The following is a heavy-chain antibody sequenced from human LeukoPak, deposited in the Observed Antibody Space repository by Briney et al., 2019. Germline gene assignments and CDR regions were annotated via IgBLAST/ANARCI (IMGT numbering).Heavy chain of an antibody. D-gene: IGHD3-22*01. CDR2: ISDDGSNK. J-gene: IGHJ4*02. CDR3: AVAYRTSGYYPVDY. CDR1: GFTFSSYG. V-gene: IGHV3-30*03. Sequence: PGRSLRLSCAASGFTFSSYGMHWVRQAPGKGLEWVAVISDDGSNKNYADSVKGRCTISRDNSKNTLYLQMNRMRVEDTAVYYCAVAYRTSGYYPVDYWGQGALFTVSS.